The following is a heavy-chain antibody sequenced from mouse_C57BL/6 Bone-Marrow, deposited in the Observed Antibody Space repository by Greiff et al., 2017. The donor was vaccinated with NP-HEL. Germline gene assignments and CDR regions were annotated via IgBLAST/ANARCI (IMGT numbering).Heavy chain of an antibody. CDR2: IYPRSGNT. CDR1: GYTFTSYG. J-gene: IGHJ3*01. V-gene: IGHV1-81*01. Sequence: VKLMESGAELARPGASVKLSCKASGYTFTSYGISWVKQRTGQGLEWIGEIYPRSGNTYYNEKFKGKATLTADKSSSTAYMELRSLTSEDSAVYFCARRGTTVVAPFAYWGQGTLVTVSA. CDR3: ARRGTTVVAPFAY. D-gene: IGHD1-1*01.